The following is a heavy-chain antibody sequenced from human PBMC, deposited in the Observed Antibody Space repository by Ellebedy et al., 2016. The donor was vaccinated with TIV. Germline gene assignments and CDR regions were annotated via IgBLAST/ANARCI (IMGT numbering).Heavy chain of an antibody. CDR1: GFIFSTYG. Sequence: GESLKISCEASGFIFSTYGMHWVRQAQGKGLEWVAFIWYDGGNKYYADSVKGRFTISRDNSKNTLSLQMNNLGAEETAVYYCARDRHVNRGDCLDYWGQGTLVTVSS. CDR2: IWYDGGNK. J-gene: IGHJ4*02. V-gene: IGHV3-33*01. D-gene: IGHD2-21*02. CDR3: ARDRHVNRGDCLDY.